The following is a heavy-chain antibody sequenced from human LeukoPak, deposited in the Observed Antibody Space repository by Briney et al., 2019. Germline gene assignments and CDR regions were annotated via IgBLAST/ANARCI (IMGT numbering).Heavy chain of an antibody. Sequence: SETLSLTCAVYGGSFSGYYWSWIRQPPGKGLEWIGEINHSGSTNYNPSLKSRVTISVDTSKNQFSLKLSSVTAADTAVYYCARPRPRMVRGGNYYMDVWGKGTTVTISS. CDR3: ARPRPRMVRGGNYYMDV. CDR1: GGSFSGYY. V-gene: IGHV4-34*01. J-gene: IGHJ6*03. CDR2: INHSGST. D-gene: IGHD3-10*01.